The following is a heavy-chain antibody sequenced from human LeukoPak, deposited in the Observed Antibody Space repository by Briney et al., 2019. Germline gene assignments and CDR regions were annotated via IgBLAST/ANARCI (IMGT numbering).Heavy chain of an antibody. V-gene: IGHV3-30-3*01. D-gene: IGHD4-11*01. Sequence: PGRSLRLSCAASGFTFSSYAMHWVRQAPGKGLEWVAVISYDGSNKYHADSVKGRFTISRDNSKNTLYLQMNSLRAEDTAVYYCARDLKTTAPLSPLYYYYYGMDVWGQGTTVTVSS. CDR1: GFTFSSYA. CDR2: ISYDGSNK. CDR3: ARDLKTTAPLSPLYYYYYGMDV. J-gene: IGHJ6*02.